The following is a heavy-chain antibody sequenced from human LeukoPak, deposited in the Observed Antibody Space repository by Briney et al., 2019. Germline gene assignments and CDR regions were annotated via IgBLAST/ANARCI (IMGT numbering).Heavy chain of an antibody. V-gene: IGHV1-24*01. CDR1: GYRLTELY. J-gene: IGHJ4*02. CDR3: ATGYGPALYYFDY. CDR2: FDPEDDRG. Sequence: ASVKVSCKVSGYRLTELYIYWVRQAPGEGPEWMGGFDPEDDRGIYAQKFQGRVTMTEDTSTNTAYMELSSLRSEDSAMYYCATGYGPALYYFDYWGQGTLVTVSS. D-gene: IGHD4-17*01.